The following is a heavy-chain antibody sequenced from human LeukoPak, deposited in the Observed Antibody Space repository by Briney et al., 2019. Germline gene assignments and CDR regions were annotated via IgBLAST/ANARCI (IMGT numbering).Heavy chain of an antibody. J-gene: IGHJ3*02. D-gene: IGHD3-10*01. Sequence: ASVKVSCKASGYSFTDYYMHWVRQAPGQGLEWMGWINPNSGDTNFAQKFQGRVTMTRDTSISTVYMELSRLRSDDTAVYYCARGKPLLWFGELSDAFDIWGQGTMVTVSS. CDR2: INPNSGDT. CDR3: ARGKPLLWFGELSDAFDI. V-gene: IGHV1-2*02. CDR1: GYSFTDYY.